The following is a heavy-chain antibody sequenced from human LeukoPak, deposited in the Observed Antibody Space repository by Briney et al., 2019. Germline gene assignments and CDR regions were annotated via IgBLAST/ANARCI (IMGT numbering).Heavy chain of an antibody. Sequence: SETLSLTCPVSGYSISGGYYWGWIRQPPGKGLEWIGSIYHSGSTYYNPSLKSRVTISVDTSKNQFSLKLSSVTAADTAVYYCARPNCSSTSCHLGIDYWGQGTLVTVSS. D-gene: IGHD2-2*01. CDR1: GYSISGGYY. CDR2: IYHSGST. CDR3: ARPNCSSTSCHLGIDY. J-gene: IGHJ4*02. V-gene: IGHV4-38-2*01.